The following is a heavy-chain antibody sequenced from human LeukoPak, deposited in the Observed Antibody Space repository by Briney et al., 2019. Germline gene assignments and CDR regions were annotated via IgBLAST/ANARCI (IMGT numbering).Heavy chain of an antibody. V-gene: IGHV3-30*04. CDR3: ARPDPPWLWFGGLGY. CDR1: GFTFSNFA. Sequence: GGSLRLPCPVSGFTFSNFAMHWVRQAPGKGLEWVAVISYDGSNKYYADSVKGRFTISRDNSKNTLYLQMNSLSAEDTAVYYCARPDPPWLWFGGLGYWGQGTLVTVSS. CDR2: ISYDGSNK. D-gene: IGHD3-10*01. J-gene: IGHJ4*02.